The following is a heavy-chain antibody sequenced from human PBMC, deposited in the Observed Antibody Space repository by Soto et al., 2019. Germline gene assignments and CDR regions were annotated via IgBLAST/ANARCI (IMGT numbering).Heavy chain of an antibody. D-gene: IGHD3-22*01. J-gene: IGHJ4*02. V-gene: IGHV2-26*01. Sequence: QVTLKESGPVLVKPTETLTLTCTVSGSPLSNPRMGVSWFRQPPGKPLEWLAHIFSNDEKSYSTSLKSRLTLSKDTSKSQVVLTMTNMDPVDTATYYCARYYYDSSGYSDYWGQGTLVTVSS. CDR2: IFSNDEK. CDR1: GSPLSNPRMG. CDR3: ARYYYDSSGYSDY.